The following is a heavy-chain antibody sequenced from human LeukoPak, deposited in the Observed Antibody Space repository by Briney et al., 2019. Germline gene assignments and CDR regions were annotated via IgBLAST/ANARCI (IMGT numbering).Heavy chain of an antibody. D-gene: IGHD3-10*01. CDR1: GGSFSGYY. J-gene: IGHJ4*02. CDR2: INHSGST. Sequence: PSETLSLTCAVYGGSFSGYYWSWIRQPPGKGLEWIGEINHSGSTNYNPSLKSRVTISVDTSKNQFSLKLSSVTAADTAVYYCARASMVRGVRFDYWGQGTLVDLSS. V-gene: IGHV4-34*01. CDR3: ARASMVRGVRFDY.